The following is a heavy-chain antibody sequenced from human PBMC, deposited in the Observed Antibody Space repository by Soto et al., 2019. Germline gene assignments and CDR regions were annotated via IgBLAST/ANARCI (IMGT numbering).Heavy chain of an antibody. D-gene: IGHD5-12*01. V-gene: IGHV1-18*04. CDR3: ARSPSDIVVTGSWFDP. CDR2: ISADNGDT. CDR1: GYTFTNYG. J-gene: IGHJ5*01. Sequence: QVQLVQSGADVKKPGASVKVSCKAFGYTFTNYGVSWVRQAPGQGLEWMGWISADNGDTKSAQKVQGRVTMTTDTSTSIAYMELRSLSSDDTAVYYCARSPSDIVVTGSWFDPWGQGTLVTVS.